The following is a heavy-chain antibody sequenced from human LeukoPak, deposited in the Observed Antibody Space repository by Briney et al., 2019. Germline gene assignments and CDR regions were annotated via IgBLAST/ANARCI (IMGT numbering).Heavy chain of an antibody. D-gene: IGHD1-26*01. CDR2: ISSSSSYI. V-gene: IGHV3-21*01. J-gene: IGHJ4*02. Sequence: GGSLRLSCAASGFTFSSYSMNWVRQAPGKGLEWVSSISSSSSYIYYADSVKGRFTISRDNAKNSLYLQMNSPRAEDTAVYYCAREDEGASYYFDYWGQGTLVTVSS. CDR3: AREDEGASYYFDY. CDR1: GFTFSSYS.